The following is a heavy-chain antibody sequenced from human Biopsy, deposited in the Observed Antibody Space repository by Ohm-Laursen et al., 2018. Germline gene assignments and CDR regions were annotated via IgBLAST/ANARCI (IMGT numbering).Heavy chain of an antibody. CDR3: ARHAPSYSGSYWRYFDL. CDR2: IYYTGST. J-gene: IGHJ2*01. Sequence: SETLSLTCPVSGGSISRYYWSWIRQPPGKGLEWIGYIYYTGSTNYNPSLKSRVTISVDTSMNHLSLRLTSVTAADTAVYYCARHAPSYSGSYWRYFDLWGRGTLVTVSS. V-gene: IGHV4-59*08. CDR1: GGSISRYY. D-gene: IGHD1-26*01.